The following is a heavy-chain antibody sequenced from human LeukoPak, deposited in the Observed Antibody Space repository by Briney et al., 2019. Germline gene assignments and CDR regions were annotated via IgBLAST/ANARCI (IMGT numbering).Heavy chain of an antibody. CDR1: GFTFSSYA. CDR2: LSGGGDNT. J-gene: IGHJ4*02. V-gene: IGHV3-23*01. CDR3: AKERGSLPAGQNTFDN. D-gene: IGHD2-2*01. Sequence: GGSLRLSCAASGFTFSSYAVSWVRQAPGKGLEGVSALSGGGDNTYYADSVKGRFTISRDNSKNTLYLHMNSLRAEDTAVYYCAKERGSLPAGQNTFDNWGQGTLVTASP.